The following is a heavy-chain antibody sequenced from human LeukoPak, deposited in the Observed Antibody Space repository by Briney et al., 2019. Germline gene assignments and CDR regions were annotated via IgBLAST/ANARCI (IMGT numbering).Heavy chain of an antibody. V-gene: IGHV3-53*01. J-gene: IGHJ4*02. CDR1: GYTFSHYS. CDR2: IYSGGST. D-gene: IGHD2-2*01. CDR3: ARGLGYCTSTTCLLPFDY. Sequence: GGSLRLSCAASGYTFSHYSVNWVRQAPGKGLECVSVIYSGGSTYYADSVKGRFTVSRDNSKNTLYLQMNSLRAEDTAMYYCARGLGYCTSTTCLLPFDYWGQGTLVTVSS.